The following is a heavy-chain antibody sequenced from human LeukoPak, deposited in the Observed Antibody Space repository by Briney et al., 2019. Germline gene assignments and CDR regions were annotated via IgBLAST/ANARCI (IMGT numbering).Heavy chain of an antibody. Sequence: GRSLRLSCAASGFVFSRYGMHWVRQVPGKGLEWVAVIWSDGSNKYYADSVKGRFTISRDNDKNTLYLQVDRLRAEDTAVYSCARGGMKVYPGGVPLYYGMDVWGQGTTVTVSS. CDR2: IWSDGSNK. J-gene: IGHJ6*02. CDR3: ARGGMKVYPGGVPLYYGMDV. D-gene: IGHD3-16*01. CDR1: GFVFSRYG. V-gene: IGHV3-33*01.